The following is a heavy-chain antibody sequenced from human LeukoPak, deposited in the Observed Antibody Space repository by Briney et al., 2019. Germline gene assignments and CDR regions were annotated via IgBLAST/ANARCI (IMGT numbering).Heavy chain of an antibody. J-gene: IGHJ4*02. CDR1: GFTFSSYA. D-gene: IGHD3-22*01. Sequence: GGSLRLSCAASGFTFSSYAMHWVRQAPGKGLEWVAVISYDGSNKYYADSVKGRFTISRDNSKNTLYLQMNSLRAEDTAVYYCARAYDYYDSSFAVGYWGQGTLVTVSS. CDR2: ISYDGSNK. CDR3: ARAYDYYDSSFAVGY. V-gene: IGHV3-30-3*01.